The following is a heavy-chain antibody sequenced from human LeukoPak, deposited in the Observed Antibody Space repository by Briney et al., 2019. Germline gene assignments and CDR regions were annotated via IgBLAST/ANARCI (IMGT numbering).Heavy chain of an antibody. Sequence: SGGSLRLSCAASGFTFSSYSMNWVRQAPGKGLEWVSYISSSSSTIYYADSVKGRFTISRDNAKNSLYLQMNSLRAEDTAVYYCARAPRPRIAVAANFDYWGQGTLVTVSS. D-gene: IGHD6-19*01. J-gene: IGHJ4*02. CDR1: GFTFSSYS. CDR3: ARAPRPRIAVAANFDY. CDR2: ISSSSSTI. V-gene: IGHV3-48*04.